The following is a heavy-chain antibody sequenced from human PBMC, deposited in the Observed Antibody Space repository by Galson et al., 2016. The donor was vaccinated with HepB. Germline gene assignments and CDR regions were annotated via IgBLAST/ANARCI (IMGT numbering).Heavy chain of an antibody. V-gene: IGHV1-46*01. CDR3: ASFNWGDAFDI. Sequence: SVKVSCKASGYMYTNYYMHWVRQAPGKGLEWLGAINPGRGTTTYAQKFQGRVSMTRDMATSTVYVDLGSLGSGDTAIYFCASFNWGDAFDIWGQGSTVTVSS. D-gene: IGHD7-27*01. J-gene: IGHJ3*02. CDR1: GYMYTNYY. CDR2: INPGRGTT.